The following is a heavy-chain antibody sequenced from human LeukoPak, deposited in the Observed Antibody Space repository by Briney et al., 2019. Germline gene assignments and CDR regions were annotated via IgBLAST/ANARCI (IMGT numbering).Heavy chain of an antibody. CDR2: IKQDGSEK. CDR3: ARDMKQLAPDDAFDI. J-gene: IGHJ3*02. CDR1: GFTFSSYA. D-gene: IGHD6-6*01. Sequence: GGSLRLPCAASGFTFSSYAMSWVRQAPGKGLEWVANIKQDGSEKYYVDSVKGRFTISRDNAKNSLYLQMNSLRAEDTAVYYCARDMKQLAPDDAFDIWGQGTMVTVSS. V-gene: IGHV3-7*01.